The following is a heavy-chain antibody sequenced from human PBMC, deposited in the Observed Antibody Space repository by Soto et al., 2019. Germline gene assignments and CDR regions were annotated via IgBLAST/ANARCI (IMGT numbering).Heavy chain of an antibody. D-gene: IGHD6-13*01. CDR2: ISSNGGST. J-gene: IGHJ4*02. Sequence: PGGSLRLSCAASGFTFSSYAMHWVRQAPGKGLEYVSAISSNGGSTYYANSVKGRFTISRDNSKNTLYLQMGSLRAEDMAVYYCARSHSSWYYYNMGQPPTAIDYWGQGTLVTVSS. CDR3: ARSHSSWYYYNMGQPPTAIDY. CDR1: GFTFSSYA. V-gene: IGHV3-64*01.